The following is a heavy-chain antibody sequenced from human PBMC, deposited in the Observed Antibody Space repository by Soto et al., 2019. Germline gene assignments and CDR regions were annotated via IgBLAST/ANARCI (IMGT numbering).Heavy chain of an antibody. Sequence: EIQLMQSGGGLVRPGGSLRLSCAASGFSFSSYWMSWVRQAPGKGPEWVANIKEDGGEQHYVDSVKGRFTISRDNTENPPFLQMNNLGAEDSAIYYWPITTSTVSYWFDPWGPGTQVTVSS. D-gene: IGHD4-4*01. J-gene: IGHJ5*02. V-gene: IGHV3-7*03. CDR1: GFSFSSYW. CDR3: PITTSTVSYWFDP. CDR2: IKEDGGEQ.